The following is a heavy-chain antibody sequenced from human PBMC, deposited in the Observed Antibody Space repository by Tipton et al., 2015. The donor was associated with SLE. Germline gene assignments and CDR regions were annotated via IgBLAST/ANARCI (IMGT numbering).Heavy chain of an antibody. J-gene: IGHJ4*02. CDR3: ARDPLTGEVDY. D-gene: IGHD7-27*01. V-gene: IGHV4-61*09. CDR2: IYTSGST. Sequence: LRLSCTVSGGSISSGSYYWSWIRQPAGKGLEWIGYIYTSGSTNYNPSLKSRVTISVDTSKNQFSLKLSSVTAADTAVYYCARDPLTGEVDYWGQGTLVTVSS. CDR1: GGSISSGSYY.